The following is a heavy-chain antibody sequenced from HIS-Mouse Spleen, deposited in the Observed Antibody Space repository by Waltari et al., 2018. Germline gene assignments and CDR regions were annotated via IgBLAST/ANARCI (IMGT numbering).Heavy chain of an antibody. Sequence: QVQLQESGPGLVKPSETLSLTCTVSGGSISSYYWSWIRQPPGRGLEWIGYIYYSGSPNSNPSLKSRVTISVETSKNQFSLKLSSVTAADTAVYYCARVPKTQYYYDSSGYYYYYYGMDVWGQGTTVTVSS. J-gene: IGHJ6*02. CDR3: ARVPKTQYYYDSSGYYYYYYGMDV. D-gene: IGHD3-22*01. CDR2: IYYSGSP. CDR1: GGSISSYY. V-gene: IGHV4-59*01.